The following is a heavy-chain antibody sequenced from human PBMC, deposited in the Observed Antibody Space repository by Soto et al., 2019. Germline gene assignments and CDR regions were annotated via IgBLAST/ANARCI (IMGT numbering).Heavy chain of an antibody. D-gene: IGHD6-19*01. CDR3: ARGHSGWYGFDY. CDR1: GFTFSSDW. J-gene: IGHJ4*02. CDR2: MNSDGSRT. V-gene: IGHV3-74*01. Sequence: EVQLVASGGGLVQPGGSLRLSCAASGFTFSSDWMHWVREAPGKGLVWVSRMNSDGSRTTYADSVKGRVTISRDNAKNTLYLQMNSLRAEDKAVYYCARGHSGWYGFDYWGQGTLVTVS.